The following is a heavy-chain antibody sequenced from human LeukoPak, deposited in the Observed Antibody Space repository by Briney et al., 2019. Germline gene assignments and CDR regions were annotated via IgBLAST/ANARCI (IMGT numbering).Heavy chain of an antibody. CDR2: INPRDGTT. CDR3: GRGYQGFSP. D-gene: IGHD2-2*01. V-gene: IGHV1-46*01. J-gene: IGHJ5*02. CDR1: GYTITNYY. Sequence: GASVKVSCKASGYTITNYYMQWVRQAPGQGLEWVGIINPRDGTTAYAQKFQGRVTMTRDTSMNTVYMELSSLRSEDTAIYYCGRGYQGFSPWGRGSLVTVS.